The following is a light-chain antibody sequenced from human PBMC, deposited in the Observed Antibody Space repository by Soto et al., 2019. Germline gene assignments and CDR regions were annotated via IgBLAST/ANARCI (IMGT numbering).Light chain of an antibody. CDR3: QQYKTYSAR. J-gene: IGKJ1*01. CDR2: DAS. V-gene: IGKV1-5*01. CDR1: QSISSW. Sequence: IQMTQSPSTLSASVGDRVTITCRASQSISSWLAWYQQKPGKAPKLLIYDASSLESGVPSRFSGSGSGTEFSLPISSLHPDDFTTYYSQQYKTYSARFAQGPKAEFK.